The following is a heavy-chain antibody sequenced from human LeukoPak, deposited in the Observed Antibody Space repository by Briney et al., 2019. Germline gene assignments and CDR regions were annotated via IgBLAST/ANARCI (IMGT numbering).Heavy chain of an antibody. V-gene: IGHV1-3*01. CDR3: ARDGKHIAVPGVRYPMDV. D-gene: IGHD6-19*01. J-gene: IGHJ6*02. Sequence: ASVKVSCKASGYTFTSYAMHWVRQAPGQRLEWMGWINAGNGNTKYSQKFQGRVTITRDTSASTAYMELSSLRSEDTAVYYCARDGKHIAVPGVRYPMDVWGQGTAVTVSS. CDR2: INAGNGNT. CDR1: GYTFTSYA.